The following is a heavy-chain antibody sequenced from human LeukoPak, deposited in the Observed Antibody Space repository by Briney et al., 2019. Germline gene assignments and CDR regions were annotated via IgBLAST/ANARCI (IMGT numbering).Heavy chain of an antibody. Sequence: ASAKVSSKAPVYTFTSYYIHTVRQAPGQGLGGMGIINPSGGRTSYAQKFQGRVTMTRDTSTSTVYMELSSLRSEDTAVYYCARGVAATLYFDYWGQGTLVTVSS. CDR1: VYTFTSYY. V-gene: IGHV1-46*01. CDR3: ARGVAATLYFDY. J-gene: IGHJ4*02. CDR2: INPSGGRT. D-gene: IGHD2-15*01.